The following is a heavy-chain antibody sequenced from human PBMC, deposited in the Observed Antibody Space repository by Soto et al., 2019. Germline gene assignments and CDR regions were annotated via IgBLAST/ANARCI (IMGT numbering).Heavy chain of an antibody. D-gene: IGHD3-10*01. CDR2: IYYIGST. V-gene: IGHV4-31*01. J-gene: IGHJ4*02. CDR3: ATYGSGSYKPTTVDY. CDR1: GGSISSGDYY. Sequence: QVQLQESGPGLVKPSQTLSLTCTVSGGSISSGDYYWSWIRQHPGKGLEWIGYIYYIGSTYYNPSLKSLVTISVDTSKNQFSLKLSSVTAADTAVYYCATYGSGSYKPTTVDYWGQGTLVTVSS.